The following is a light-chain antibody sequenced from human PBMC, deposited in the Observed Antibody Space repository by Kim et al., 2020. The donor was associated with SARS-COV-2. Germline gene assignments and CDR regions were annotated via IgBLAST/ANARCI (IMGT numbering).Light chain of an antibody. J-gene: IGLJ3*02. CDR3: NSRDSSANHCV. CDR2: GKN. V-gene: IGLV3-19*01. Sequence: SSELTQDPAVSVALGQTVRITCQGDTLRSYYASWYQQKPGQAPVLVIYGKNNRPSGIPDRFSCSSSGNTASLTITGAQAEDEADYYCNSRDSSANHCVFVGGTQLSV. CDR1: TLRSYY.